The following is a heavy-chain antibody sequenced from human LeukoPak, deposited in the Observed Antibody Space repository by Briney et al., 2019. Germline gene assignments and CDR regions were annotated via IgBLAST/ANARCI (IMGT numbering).Heavy chain of an antibody. D-gene: IGHD6-19*01. CDR3: ARQAVAGVDY. CDR2: IYPGDSDT. CDR1: GYNFTTFW. J-gene: IGHJ4*02. V-gene: IGHV5-51*01. Sequence: GESLEISCKTSGYNFTTFWIGWVRQMPGKGLEWMGIIYPGDSDTRYSPSFQGQVTISADKSISTAYLQWSSLKASDTAMYYCARQAVAGVDYWGQGTLVTVSS.